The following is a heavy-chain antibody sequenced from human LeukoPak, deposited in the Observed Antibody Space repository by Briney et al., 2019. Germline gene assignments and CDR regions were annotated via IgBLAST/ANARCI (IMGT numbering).Heavy chain of an antibody. CDR1: GGSISSSSYY. V-gene: IGHV4-39*01. D-gene: IGHD2-15*01. Sequence: SETLSLTCTASGGSISSSSYYWGWIRQPPGKGLEWIGSIYYSGSTYYNPSLKSRVTISADTSKNQFSLKLSSVTAADTAVYYCATNYCSGGSCYSEGAFDIWGQGTMVTVSS. CDR2: IYYSGST. J-gene: IGHJ3*02. CDR3: ATNYCSGGSCYSEGAFDI.